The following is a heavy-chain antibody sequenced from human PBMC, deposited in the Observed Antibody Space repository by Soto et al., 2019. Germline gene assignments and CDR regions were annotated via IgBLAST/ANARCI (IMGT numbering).Heavy chain of an antibody. CDR1: GGSISSGGYF. J-gene: IGHJ4*02. CDR3: AREPSI. V-gene: IGHV4-31*03. CDR2: IYYSGGT. Sequence: PSETLSLTCTVSGGSISSGGYFWNWIRQHPGKGLEWVGYIYYSGGTYYNPSLKSRVTISVDTSKNQFSLKLSSVTAADTAVYYCAREPSIWGQGTLVTVSS.